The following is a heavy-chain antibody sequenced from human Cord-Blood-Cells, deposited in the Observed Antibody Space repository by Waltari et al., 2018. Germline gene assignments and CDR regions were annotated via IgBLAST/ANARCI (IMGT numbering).Heavy chain of an antibody. CDR1: GGSFSGYY. D-gene: IGHD1-26*01. CDR3: ARGRTGSQLDY. J-gene: IGHJ4*02. Sequence: QVQLQQWGAGLLKPSETLSLTCAVYGGSFSGYYWSWICQPPGKGLEWIGEINHSGSTNYNPSLKSRVTISVDTSKNQFSLKLSSVTAADTAVYYCARGRTGSQLDYWGQGTLVTVSS. CDR2: INHSGST. V-gene: IGHV4-34*01.